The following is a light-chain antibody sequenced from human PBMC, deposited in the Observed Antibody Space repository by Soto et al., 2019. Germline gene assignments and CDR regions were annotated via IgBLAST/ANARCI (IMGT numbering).Light chain of an antibody. Sequence: NFMLTQSHSVSESPGKTVTISCTGSSGSIASNYVQWYQQRPGSAPTTVIYENNQRPFGVPDRFSGSIDSSSNSASLTISGLQTEDEADYYCQSYGNNNQVFGGGTQLTVL. CDR1: SGSIASNY. J-gene: IGLJ3*02. CDR3: QSYGNNNQV. CDR2: ENN. V-gene: IGLV6-57*02.